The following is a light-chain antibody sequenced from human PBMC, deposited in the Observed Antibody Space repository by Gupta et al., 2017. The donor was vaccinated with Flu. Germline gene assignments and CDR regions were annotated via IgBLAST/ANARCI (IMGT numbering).Light chain of an antibody. J-gene: IGLJ1*01. CDR2: DVS. Sequence: QSALTQPASVSGSPGQSVTISCTGTSSDVGGYDYVSWYQQYPGKAPKLMIYDVSHRPAGVSYRFSGYKSGNTASLTISGLQAEDEADYYCKSFASNIAYVFGTGTRVTVL. CDR3: KSFASNIAYV. CDR1: SSDVGGYDY. V-gene: IGLV2-14*03.